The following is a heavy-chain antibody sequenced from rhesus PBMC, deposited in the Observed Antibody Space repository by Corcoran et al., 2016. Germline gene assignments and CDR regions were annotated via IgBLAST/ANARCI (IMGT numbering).Heavy chain of an antibody. Sequence: QVQLQESGPGLVKPSETLSLTCAVSGGSFSSYWWTWIRQPPGKGLEWIGEINGQRANTNYNPSLKSRVTISKDASKTQFSLKLDFLPAADTAVYYCARLVVFTAHDYWGQGVLVTVSS. CDR1: GGSFSSYW. CDR2: INGQRANT. CDR3: ARLVVFTAHDY. V-gene: IGHV4-80*01. J-gene: IGHJ4*01. D-gene: IGHD2-27*01.